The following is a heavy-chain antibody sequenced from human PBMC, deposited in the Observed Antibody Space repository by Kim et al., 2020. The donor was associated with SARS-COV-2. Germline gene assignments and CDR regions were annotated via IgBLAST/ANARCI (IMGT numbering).Heavy chain of an antibody. Sequence: GGSLRLSCAASGFTFRSDWMHWVRQAPGKGLVWVSRINGDGRTTTYTDSVRGRFTISRDNAKNTVYLQMNSLRGEDTAMYYCVRALGGLDDWGEGTL. CDR1: GFTFRSDW. CDR2: INGDGRTT. J-gene: IGHJ4*02. D-gene: IGHD3-16*01. CDR3: VRALGGLDD. V-gene: IGHV3-74*03.